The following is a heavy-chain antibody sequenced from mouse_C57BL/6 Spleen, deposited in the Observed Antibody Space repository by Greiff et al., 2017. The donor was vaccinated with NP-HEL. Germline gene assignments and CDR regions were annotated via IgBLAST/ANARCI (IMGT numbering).Heavy chain of an antibody. V-gene: IGHV1-69*01. D-gene: IGHD2-5*01. CDR2: IDPSDSYT. Sequence: QVQLQQPGAELVMPGASVKLSCKASGYTFTSYWMHWVKQRPGQGLEWIGEIDPSDSYTNYNQKFKGKSTLTVDKSSSTAYMQLSSLTSEDSAVYYWARRVYYSNYVGYFDVWGTGTTVTVSS. CDR3: ARRVYYSNYVGYFDV. CDR1: GYTFTSYW. J-gene: IGHJ1*03.